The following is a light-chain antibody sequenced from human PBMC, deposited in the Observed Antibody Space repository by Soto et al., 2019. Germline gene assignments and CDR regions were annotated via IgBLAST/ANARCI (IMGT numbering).Light chain of an antibody. CDR1: QTVSSY. CDR3: QHRMNWPLT. J-gene: IGKJ5*01. Sequence: EIVLTQSPATLSLSPGERATLSCRASQTVSSYLLWYQQKPGQAPRLLIYDASNRASGTPARFSGSGSETDFTLTISSLEPEDFAVYYCQHRMNWPLTFGQGRLLEI. CDR2: DAS. V-gene: IGKV3-11*01.